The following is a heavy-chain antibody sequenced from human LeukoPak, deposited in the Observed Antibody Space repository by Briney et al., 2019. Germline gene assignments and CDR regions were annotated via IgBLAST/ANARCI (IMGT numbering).Heavy chain of an antibody. J-gene: IGHJ4*02. D-gene: IGHD1-26*01. CDR3: ARDRGSYWDGGNDY. V-gene: IGHV3-33*01. CDR1: GFTFSSYG. CDR2: IWYDGSNK. Sequence: GGSLRLSCAASGFTFSSYGMHWVRQAPGKGLEWVAVIWYDGSNKYYADSVKGRFTISRDNSKNTLYLQMNSLRAEDTAVYYCARDRGSYWDGGNDYWGQGTLVTVPS.